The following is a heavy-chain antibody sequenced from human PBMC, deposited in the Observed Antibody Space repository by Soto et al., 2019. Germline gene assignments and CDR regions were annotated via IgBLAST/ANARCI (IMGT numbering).Heavy chain of an antibody. CDR1: GGTFSSYA. CDR2: IIPIFGTA. V-gene: IGHV1-69*12. Sequence: QVQLVQSGAEVKKPGSSVTVSCKASGGTFSSYAISWVRQAPGQGLEWMGGIIPIFGTANYAQKFQGRVTITADESTSTDYMELSSLRSEYTAVYYCARAKSIADFCYWCQGTRVTVSS. J-gene: IGHJ4*02. CDR3: ARAKSIADFCY. D-gene: IGHD6-6*01.